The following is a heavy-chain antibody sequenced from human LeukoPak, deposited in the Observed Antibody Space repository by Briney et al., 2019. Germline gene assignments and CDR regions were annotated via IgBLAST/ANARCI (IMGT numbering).Heavy chain of an antibody. V-gene: IGHV1-46*01. J-gene: IGHJ5*02. Sequence: ASVKVSCKASGYTFTSYYMHWVRQAPGQGLEWMGIINPRGGSTSYALKFQGRVTMTRDMSTSTVYMELSSLRSEDTAVYYCARSGSSWYNWFDPWGQGTLVTVSS. D-gene: IGHD6-13*01. CDR2: INPRGGST. CDR1: GYTFTSYY. CDR3: ARSGSSWYNWFDP.